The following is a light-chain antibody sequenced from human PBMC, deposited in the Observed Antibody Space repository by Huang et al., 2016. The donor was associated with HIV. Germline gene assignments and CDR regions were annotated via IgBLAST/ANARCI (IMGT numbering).Light chain of an antibody. Sequence: DIQMTQSPPSLSAFVGDRVTITCRASQASSNYLAWYQQTPGKVPKLLIYGASTLQSGVQSRFSGSGSGTDFTLTISSLQPEDVAVYFCQKYDSAPRTFGQGTRVEIK. CDR3: QKYDSAPRT. J-gene: IGKJ1*01. V-gene: IGKV1-27*01. CDR1: QASSNY. CDR2: GAS.